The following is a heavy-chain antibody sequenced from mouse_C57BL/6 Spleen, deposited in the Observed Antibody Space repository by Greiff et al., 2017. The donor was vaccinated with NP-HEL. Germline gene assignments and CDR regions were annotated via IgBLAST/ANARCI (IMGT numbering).Heavy chain of an antibody. J-gene: IGHJ1*03. D-gene: IGHD1-1*01. CDR1: GYTFTDYN. CDR2: INPNNGGT. Sequence: EVQLQQSGPELVKPGASVKIPCKASGYTFTDYNMDWVKQSHGKSLEWIGDINPNNGGTIYNQKFKGKATLTVDKSSSTAYMELRSLTSEDTAVYYCARGEGEFITTARGYFDVWGTGTTVTVSS. CDR3: ARGEGEFITTARGYFDV. V-gene: IGHV1-18*01.